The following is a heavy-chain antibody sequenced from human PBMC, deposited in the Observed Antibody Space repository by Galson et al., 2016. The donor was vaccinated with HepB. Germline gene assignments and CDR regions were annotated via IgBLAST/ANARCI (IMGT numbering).Heavy chain of an antibody. D-gene: IGHD5-24*01. CDR2: IRSKANSYAT. CDR1: GFTFSGSA. Sequence: SLRLSCAASGFTFSGSAMHWVRQASGKGLEWVGRIRSKANSYATAYAASVKGRFTISRDDSKNTAYLQMNSLKTEDTAVYYCARDGEKGRWLQLRGYYFDYWGQVTLVTVSS. V-gene: IGHV3-73*01. J-gene: IGHJ4*02. CDR3: ARDGEKGRWLQLRGYYFDY.